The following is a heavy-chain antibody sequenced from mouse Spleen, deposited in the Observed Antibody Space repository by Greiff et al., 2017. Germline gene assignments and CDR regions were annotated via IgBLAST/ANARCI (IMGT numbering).Heavy chain of an antibody. CDR2: INPYNDGT. J-gene: IGHJ3*01. D-gene: IGHD1-1*01. CDR1: GYTFTSYV. Sequence: VQLKQSGPELVKPGASVKMSCKASGYTFTSYVMHWVKQKPGQGLEWIGYINPYNDGTKYNEKFKGKATLTSDKSSSTAYMELSSLTSEDSAVYYCARQFITTVVAKAYWGQGTLVTVSA. CDR3: ARQFITTVVAKAY. V-gene: IGHV1-14*01.